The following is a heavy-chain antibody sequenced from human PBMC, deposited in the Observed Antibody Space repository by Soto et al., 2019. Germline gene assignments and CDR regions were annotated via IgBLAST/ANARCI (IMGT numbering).Heavy chain of an antibody. CDR1: GFTFSSSA. V-gene: IGHV3-23*01. J-gene: IGHJ4*02. Sequence: GGSLRLSCTASGFTFSSSAMSWVRQAPGKGLEWVSAISGSGGNTYYADSVKGRFTISRDNSKNTLYLQMNSLRAEDTAVYYCAKSITARPFDYWGQGALVTVSS. CDR2: ISGSGGNT. CDR3: AKSITARPFDY. D-gene: IGHD6-6*01.